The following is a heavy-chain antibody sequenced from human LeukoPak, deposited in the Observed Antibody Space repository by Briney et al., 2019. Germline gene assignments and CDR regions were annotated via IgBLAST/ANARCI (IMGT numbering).Heavy chain of an antibody. CDR2: IYRSGST. CDR1: GYSISSGYY. CDR3: AREEVGSYRDY. D-gene: IGHD1-26*01. V-gene: IGHV4-38-2*02. Sequence: SETLSLTCTVSGYSISSGYYWGWIRQRPGKGLEWIGSIYRSGSTYYNPSLKSRVTISVDTSKNQFSLKLSSVTAADTAVYYCAREEVGSYRDYWGQGTLVTVSS. J-gene: IGHJ4*02.